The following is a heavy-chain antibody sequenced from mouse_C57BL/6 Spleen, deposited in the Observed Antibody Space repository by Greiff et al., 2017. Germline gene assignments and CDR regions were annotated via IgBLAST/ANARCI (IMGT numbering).Heavy chain of an antibody. CDR3: ARYDYGLWYFDV. CDR1: GYTFTSYW. V-gene: IGHV1-64*01. D-gene: IGHD2-4*01. CDR2: IHPNSGST. J-gene: IGHJ1*03. Sequence: QVQLKQPGAELVKPGASVKLSCKASGYTFTSYWMHWVKQRPGQGLEWIGMIHPNSGSTNYNEKFKSKATLTVDKSSSTAYMQLSSLTSEDSAVYYCARYDYGLWYFDVWGTGTTVTVSS.